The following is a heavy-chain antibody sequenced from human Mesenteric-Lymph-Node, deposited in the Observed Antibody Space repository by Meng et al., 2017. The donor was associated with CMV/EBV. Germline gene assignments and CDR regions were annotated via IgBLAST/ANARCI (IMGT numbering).Heavy chain of an antibody. D-gene: IGHD3-10*01. J-gene: IGHJ4*02. Sequence: SETLSLTCAVSGGPFSGYYWSWIRQPPGKGLEWIGEINHSGSTNYNPSLKSRVTISIDTSKNEFSLKLRSVNAADTAVYYCAPYYSGSGTYPSDSWGQGTLVTVSS. CDR1: GGPFSGYY. CDR3: APYYSGSGTYPSDS. CDR2: INHSGST. V-gene: IGHV4-34*01.